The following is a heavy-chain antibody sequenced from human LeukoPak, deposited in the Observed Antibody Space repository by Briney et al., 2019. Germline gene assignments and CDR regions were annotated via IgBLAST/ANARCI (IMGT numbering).Heavy chain of an antibody. D-gene: IGHD2-15*01. Sequence: ASVKVSCKASGYTFTGYYMHWVRQAPGQGLEWMGWINPNSGGTNYAQKFQGRVTMTRDTSISTAYMELSRLRSDDTAVYYCARDYRDIVVVVTDDNWFDPWGQGTLVTVSS. CDR2: INPNSGGT. J-gene: IGHJ5*02. CDR1: GYTFTGYY. CDR3: ARDYRDIVVVVTDDNWFDP. V-gene: IGHV1-2*02.